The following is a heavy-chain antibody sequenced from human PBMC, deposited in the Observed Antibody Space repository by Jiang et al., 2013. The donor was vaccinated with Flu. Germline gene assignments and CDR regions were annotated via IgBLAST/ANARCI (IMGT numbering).Heavy chain of an antibody. V-gene: IGHV1-46*01. CDR2: INPSGGST. CDR3: ASSPVAIFGVVINSYYYGMDV. J-gene: IGHJ6*02. D-gene: IGHD3-3*01. Sequence: MGIINPSGGSTSYAQKFQGRVTMTRDTSTSTVYMELSSLRSEDTAVYYCASSPVAIFGVVINSYYYGMDVWGQGTTVTVSS.